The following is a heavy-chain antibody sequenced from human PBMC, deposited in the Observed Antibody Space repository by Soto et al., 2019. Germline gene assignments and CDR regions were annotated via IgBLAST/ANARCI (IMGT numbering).Heavy chain of an antibody. Sequence: GXSVKVSCKASGYTLTSYDINWVRQATGQGLEWKGWMNPNSGNTGYAQKFQGRVTMTRNTSISTAYMELSSLRSEDTAVYYCAREKDTLTDYTIPSGMDVWGQGTTVTVSS. CDR3: AREKDTLTDYTIPSGMDV. V-gene: IGHV1-8*01. CDR2: MNPNSGNT. J-gene: IGHJ6*02. CDR1: GYTLTSYD. D-gene: IGHD3-3*01.